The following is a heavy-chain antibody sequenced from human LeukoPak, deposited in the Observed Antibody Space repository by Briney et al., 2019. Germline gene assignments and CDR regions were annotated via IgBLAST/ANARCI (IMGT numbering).Heavy chain of an antibody. J-gene: IGHJ3*02. CDR1: GFTVSSNY. CDR2: IYSGGST. V-gene: IGHV3-66*02. CDR3: ARDPFFVRYCSSTSCLPDAFDI. Sequence: GGSLRLSCAASGFTVSSNYMSWVRQAPGKGLEWVSLIYSGGSTYYADSVKGRFTISRDNSKNTLYLQMNSLRAEDTAVYYCARDPFFVRYCSSTSCLPDAFDIWGQGTMVTVSS. D-gene: IGHD2-2*01.